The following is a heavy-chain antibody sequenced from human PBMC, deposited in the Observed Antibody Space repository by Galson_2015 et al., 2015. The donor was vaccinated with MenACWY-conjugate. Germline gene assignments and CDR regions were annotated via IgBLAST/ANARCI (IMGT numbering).Heavy chain of an antibody. D-gene: IGHD1-26*01. CDR3: AKSRGASFYFDS. Sequence: SLRLSCAASGFISNTYWMHWVRPAPGKGLGWVSRINPGGSSTTYADSVKDRFTISRDNAKSTLYLQMNSLRPEDTAVFYCAKSRGASFYFDSWGQGTLVTVSS. CDR1: GFISNTYW. J-gene: IGHJ4*02. V-gene: IGHV3-74*01. CDR2: INPGGSST.